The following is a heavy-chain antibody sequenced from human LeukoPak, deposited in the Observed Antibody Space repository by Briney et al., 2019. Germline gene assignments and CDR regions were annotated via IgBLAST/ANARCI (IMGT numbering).Heavy chain of an antibody. Sequence: SVKVSCKASGGTFSSYAISWVRQAPGQGLEWMGGIIPIFGTANYAQKFQGRVTITADESTSTAYMELSSLRSEDTAVYYCARRLAAAGLVSGAFDIWGQGTMVTVSS. CDR1: GGTFSSYA. D-gene: IGHD6-13*01. CDR2: IIPIFGTA. CDR3: ARRLAAAGLVSGAFDI. V-gene: IGHV1-69*01. J-gene: IGHJ3*02.